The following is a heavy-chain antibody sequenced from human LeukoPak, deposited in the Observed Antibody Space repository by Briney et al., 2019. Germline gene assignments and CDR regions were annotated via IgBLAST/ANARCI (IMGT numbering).Heavy chain of an antibody. CDR3: ARAVAYCGGDCYSYGMDV. J-gene: IGHJ6*02. CDR2: IYYSGST. D-gene: IGHD2-21*02. CDR1: GGSISSVINY. V-gene: IGHV4-61*01. Sequence: SETLSLTCSVSGGSISSVINYWSWIRQPPGKGLEWIGYIYYSGSTNYNSSLKSRVTISVDTSKNQFSLKLSSVTAADTAVYYCARAVAYCGGDCYSYGMDVWGQGTTVTVSS.